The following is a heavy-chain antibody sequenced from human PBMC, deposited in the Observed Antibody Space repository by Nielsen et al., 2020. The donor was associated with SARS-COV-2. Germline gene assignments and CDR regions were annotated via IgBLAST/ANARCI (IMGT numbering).Heavy chain of an antibody. CDR1: GFTFSDYY. Sequence: GGSLRLSCAASGFTFSDYYMSWIRQAPGKGLEWVSYISSSGSTIYYADSVKGRFTISRDNAKNSLYLQMNSLRAEDTALYYCAKDMGAVASYYYYGMDVWGQGTTVTVSS. CDR2: ISSSGSTI. CDR3: AKDMGAVASYYYYGMDV. V-gene: IGHV3-11*01. D-gene: IGHD6-19*01. J-gene: IGHJ6*02.